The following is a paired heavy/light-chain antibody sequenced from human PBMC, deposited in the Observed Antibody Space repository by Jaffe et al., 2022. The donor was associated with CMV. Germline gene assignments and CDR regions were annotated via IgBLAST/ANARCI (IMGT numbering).Heavy chain of an antibody. V-gene: IGHV1-24*01. J-gene: IGHJ5*02. CDR3: TTGGSGGWRDHWFDP. CDR1: GYTLAELS. CDR2: FDPKNRET. D-gene: IGHD6-19*01. Sequence: VQMVQSGAEVKKPGASVKVSCKVSGYTLAELSMHWLRQTPRKGFEWIGGFDPKNRETIYAQRFQGRVTLTEDMSTGTAYMELRSLRSDDTAVYYCTTGGSGGWRDHWFDPWGQGTLVTVSS.
Light chain of an antibody. J-gene: IGKJ4*01. CDR2: DAS. CDR3: HHRSTWPPAHI. Sequence: EIVLTQSPATLSLSPGERATLSCRASQSVSTSLAWYQQKRGQAPTLLVYDASNRASGIPARFRGSGSGTDFTLTINSLEPDDFAVYYCHHRSTWPPAHIFGGGTKVEIK. CDR1: QSVSTS. V-gene: IGKV3-11*01.